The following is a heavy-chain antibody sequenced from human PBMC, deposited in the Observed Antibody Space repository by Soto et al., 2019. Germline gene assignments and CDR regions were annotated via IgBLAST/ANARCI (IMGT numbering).Heavy chain of an antibody. J-gene: IGHJ3*02. V-gene: IGHV4-39*01. Sequence: QLQLQESGPGLVKPSETLSLTCTVSGGSISSSSYYWGWIRQPPGKGLEWIGSIYYSGSTYYNPSLKSRVTISVDTSKNQFSLKLSSVTAADTAVYYCARFPVGATTLAFDIWGQGTMVTVSS. CDR3: ARFPVGATTLAFDI. CDR2: IYYSGST. D-gene: IGHD1-26*01. CDR1: GGSISSSSYY.